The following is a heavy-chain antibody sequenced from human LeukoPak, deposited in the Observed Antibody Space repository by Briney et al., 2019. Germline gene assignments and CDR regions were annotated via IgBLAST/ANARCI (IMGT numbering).Heavy chain of an antibody. D-gene: IGHD2-8*01. CDR1: GFTFSSYV. Sequence: PGGCLRLSCAASGFTFSSYVMSWVRQAPGKGLEWVSAISGSGGSTYYADSVKGRFTISRDNSKNTLYLQMNSLSAEDTAVYYCAKVPTIVLLVYDGTDYDIDVWGQGTTVTVSS. V-gene: IGHV3-23*01. CDR2: ISGSGGST. J-gene: IGHJ6*02. CDR3: AKVPTIVLLVYDGTDYDIDV.